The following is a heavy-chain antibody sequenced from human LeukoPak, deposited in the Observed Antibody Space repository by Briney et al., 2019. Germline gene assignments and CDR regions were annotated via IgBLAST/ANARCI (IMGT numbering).Heavy chain of an antibody. CDR1: GFTFSSYW. D-gene: IGHD3-22*01. CDR3: ARDYDVGAFDI. CDR2: IKQDGSEK. V-gene: IGHV3-7*04. J-gene: IGHJ3*02. Sequence: PGGSLRLSCAASGFTFSSYWMSWVRQAPGKGLEWVANIKQDGSEKYYVDSVKGRFTISRDNAKNSLYLQINSLRAEDTAVYYCARDYDVGAFDIWGQGTMVTVSS.